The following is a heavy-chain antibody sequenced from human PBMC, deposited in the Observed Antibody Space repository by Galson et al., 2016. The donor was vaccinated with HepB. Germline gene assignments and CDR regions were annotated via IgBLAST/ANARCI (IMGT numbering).Heavy chain of an antibody. CDR2: ISGAGDNT. V-gene: IGHV3-23*01. CDR3: AILTGLSHSYNGLDV. CDR1: GFTFSRYA. Sequence: SLRLSCAASGFTFSRYAMSWVRQAPGKGLEWVSAISGAGDNTYNADSVKGRFTISRDNSRNTLYLQMNSLRADDTAVHDCAILTGLSHSYNGLDVWGQGTTVTVSS. J-gene: IGHJ6*02. D-gene: IGHD3-9*01.